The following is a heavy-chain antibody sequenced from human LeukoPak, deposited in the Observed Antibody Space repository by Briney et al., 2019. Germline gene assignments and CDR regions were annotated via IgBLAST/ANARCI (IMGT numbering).Heavy chain of an antibody. CDR2: IAQDGSEE. Sequence: GGSLRLSCAASGFTFNRYWMSWVRQAAGKGLEWVANIAQDGSEELYVDSVKGRFTISRDNAKNSAYLQMNSLRAEDTAVYYCARDATRGGDNDYWGQGTLVTVSS. V-gene: IGHV3-7*01. CDR1: GFTFNRYW. D-gene: IGHD3-16*01. CDR3: ARDATRGGDNDY. J-gene: IGHJ4*02.